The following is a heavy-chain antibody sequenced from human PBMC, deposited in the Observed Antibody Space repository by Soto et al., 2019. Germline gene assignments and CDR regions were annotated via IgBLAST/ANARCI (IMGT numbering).Heavy chain of an antibody. Sequence: PGGSMRLSCAASGFTFSSYGMHWVRQAPGKGLEWVAVIWYDGSNKYYADSVKGRFTISRDNSKNTLYLQMNSLRAEDTAVYYCARDKRAQGHGDYGSLDYWGQGTLVTVSS. V-gene: IGHV3-33*01. CDR3: ARDKRAQGHGDYGSLDY. D-gene: IGHD4-17*01. J-gene: IGHJ4*02. CDR2: IWYDGSNK. CDR1: GFTFSSYG.